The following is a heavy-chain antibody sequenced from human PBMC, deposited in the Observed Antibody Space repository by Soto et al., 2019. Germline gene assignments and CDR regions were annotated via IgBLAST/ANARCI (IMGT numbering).Heavy chain of an antibody. J-gene: IGHJ4*02. CDR3: ARGRYGDY. CDR1: GYTFTSYG. D-gene: IGHD1-1*01. V-gene: IGHV1-18*01. Sequence: QVHLVQSGAEVKKPGASVKVSCKASGYTFTSYGITWVRQAPGQGLEWMGWISAHNGNTDYAQKRQGRLTVTRDTSTSTAYMELRSLRSDDTDVYYCARGRYGDYWGQGALVTVSS. CDR2: ISAHNGNT.